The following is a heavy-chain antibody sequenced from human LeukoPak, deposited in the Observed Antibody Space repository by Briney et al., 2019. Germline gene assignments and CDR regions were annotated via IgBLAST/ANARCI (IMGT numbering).Heavy chain of an antibody. CDR1: GFTFSSYW. CDR2: INTDGSST. D-gene: IGHD7-27*01. CDR3: ARGRDGDIFDY. V-gene: IGHV3-74*01. J-gene: IGHJ4*02. Sequence: GGSLRLSCAASGFTFSSYWMHWVRQAPGKGLVWVSRINTDGSSTSYADSVKGRFTISRDNAKNTLYLQMNSLRAEDTAVYYCARGRDGDIFDYWGQGTPVTVSS.